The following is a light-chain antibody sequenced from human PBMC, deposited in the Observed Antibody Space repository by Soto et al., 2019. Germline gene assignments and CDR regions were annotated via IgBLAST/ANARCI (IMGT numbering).Light chain of an antibody. CDR3: QQANSCTVVT. Sequence: DIQMTQSPSSVSASVGDRVTITCRASQGISSCLAWYQQKPGKAPKLLIYAASSLQSGVPSRFSGSVSGTDFTLTISSLQPEDFATYYCQQANSCTVVTFGGGTNVEIK. V-gene: IGKV1D-12*01. J-gene: IGKJ4*01. CDR1: QGISSC. CDR2: AAS.